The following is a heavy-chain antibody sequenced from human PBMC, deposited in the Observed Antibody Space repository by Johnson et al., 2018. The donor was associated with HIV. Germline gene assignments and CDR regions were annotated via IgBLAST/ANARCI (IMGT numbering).Heavy chain of an antibody. CDR3: ASDGGSYPGGAFDI. V-gene: IGHV3-66*01. J-gene: IGHJ3*02. CDR1: GFTVSSNY. Sequence: EVQLVESGGGLVQPGGSLRLSCAASGFTVSSNYMSWVRQAPGKGLEWVSVIYSGGSTYYADSVKGRFTISRDNAKNSRYLQMNSLRAEDPAGYYWASDGGSYPGGAFDIWGQGTMVTVSS. D-gene: IGHD1-26*01. CDR2: IYSGGST.